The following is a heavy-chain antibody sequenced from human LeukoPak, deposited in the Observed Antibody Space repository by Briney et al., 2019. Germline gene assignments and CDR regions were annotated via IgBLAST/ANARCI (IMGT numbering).Heavy chain of an antibody. D-gene: IGHD2-15*01. J-gene: IGHJ4*02. CDR1: GFTFSSYG. CDR2: IWYDGSNR. V-gene: IGHV3-33*01. CDR3: ARGQYSPDY. Sequence: GGSLRFSCAASGFTFSSYGMHWVRQAPGKGLEWVAVIWYDGSNRYYTDSVKGRFTISRDNSKNALYLQMNSLRAEDTAVYYCARGQYSPDYWGQGTLVTVSS.